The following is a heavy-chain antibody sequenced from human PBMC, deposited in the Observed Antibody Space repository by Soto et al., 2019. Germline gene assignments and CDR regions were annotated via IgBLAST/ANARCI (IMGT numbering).Heavy chain of an antibody. CDR2: ISAYNGNT. CDR1: GYAFTSYG. V-gene: IGHV1-18*01. CDR3: ARDRSPTVAGTIWFDP. Sequence: ASVKVSCKASGYAFTSYGISWVRQAPGQGLEWMGWISAYNGNTNYAQKLQGRVTMTTDTSTSTAYMELRSLRSDDTAVYYCARDRSPTVAGTIWFDPWGQGTLVTVS. D-gene: IGHD6-19*01. J-gene: IGHJ5*02.